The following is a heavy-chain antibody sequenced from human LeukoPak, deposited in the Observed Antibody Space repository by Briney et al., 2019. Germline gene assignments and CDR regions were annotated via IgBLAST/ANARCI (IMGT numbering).Heavy chain of an antibody. V-gene: IGHV4-38-2*02. CDR2: MYHSGSP. J-gene: IGHJ4*02. Sequence: PSETLSLTCTVSGYSISSCYYWGWIRQPAGKGLEWIGSMYHSGSPYYNPSLKSRVTISVDTSKNQFSLKLSSVTAADTAVYYCARAPPFDYWGQGTLVTVSS. CDR1: GYSISSCYY. CDR3: ARAPPFDY.